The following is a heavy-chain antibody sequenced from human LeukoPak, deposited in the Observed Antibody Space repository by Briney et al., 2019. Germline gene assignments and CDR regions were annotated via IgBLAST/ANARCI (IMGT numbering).Heavy chain of an antibody. CDR1: ALPVRSNY. CDR3: AKDLSIAVAGIDY. V-gene: IGHV3-48*01. J-gene: IGHJ4*02. CDR2: ISSSSSTI. D-gene: IGHD6-19*01. Sequence: PGGSLRLSCAASALPVRSNYMNWVRQAPGKGLEWVSYISSSSSTIYYADSVKGRFTISRDNSKNTLYLQMNSLRAEDTAVYYCAKDLSIAVAGIDYWGQGTLVTVSS.